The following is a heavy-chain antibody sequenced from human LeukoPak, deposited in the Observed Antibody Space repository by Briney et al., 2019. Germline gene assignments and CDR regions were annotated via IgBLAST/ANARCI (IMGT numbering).Heavy chain of an antibody. CDR3: ASAYDILTGTETDAFDI. CDR2: IYPGDSDT. V-gene: IGHV5-51*01. CDR1: GYSFTSYW. Sequence: GEPLKISCKGSGYSFTSYWIGWVRQMPGKGLEWMGIIYPGDSDTRYSPSFQGQVTISADKSISTAYLQWSSLKASDTAMYYCASAYDILTGTETDAFDIWGQGTMVTVSS. J-gene: IGHJ3*02. D-gene: IGHD3-9*01.